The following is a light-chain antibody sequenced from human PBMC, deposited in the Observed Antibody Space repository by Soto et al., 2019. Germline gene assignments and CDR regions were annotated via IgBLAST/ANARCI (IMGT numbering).Light chain of an antibody. CDR3: QQYNNWPFT. V-gene: IGKV3-15*01. CDR2: GAS. J-gene: IGKJ3*01. Sequence: EIVMTKSPATLSVSPGERATLSCRASQSVSSNLAWYQQKPGQAPRLLIYGASTRAAGIPARFSGSGSGTEFTLTISSRQSEDFAVYYCQQYNNWPFTFGPGTKVDIK. CDR1: QSVSSN.